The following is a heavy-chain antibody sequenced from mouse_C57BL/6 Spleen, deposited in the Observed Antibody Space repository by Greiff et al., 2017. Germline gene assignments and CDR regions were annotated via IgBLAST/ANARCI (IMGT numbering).Heavy chain of an antibody. CDR1: GYTFTSYW. D-gene: IGHD5-1*01. CDR3: ARSSAYPWYFDV. CDR2: IYPSDSET. V-gene: IGHV1-61*01. Sequence: VQLQQSGAELVRPGSSVKLSCKASGYTFTSYWMDWVKQRPGQGLEWIGNIYPSDSETHYNQKFKDKATLTVDKSSSTAYMQLSSLTSEDSAVYYCARSSAYPWYFDVWGTGTTVTVSS. J-gene: IGHJ1*03.